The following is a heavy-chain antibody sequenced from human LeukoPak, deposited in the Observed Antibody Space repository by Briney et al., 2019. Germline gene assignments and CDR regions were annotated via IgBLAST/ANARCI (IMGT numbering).Heavy chain of an antibody. J-gene: IGHJ6*02. D-gene: IGHD1-14*01. CDR3: ARDLAGTRVYYYYGMDV. CDR2: INPSGGST. V-gene: IGHV1-46*01. Sequence: ASVKVSCKASGYTFTSYYMHWVRQAPGQGLEWMGVINPSGGSTSYAQKFQGRVTMTRDTSTSTVYMELSSLRSEDTAVYYCARDLAGTRVYYYYGMDVWGQGTTVTVSS. CDR1: GYTFTSYY.